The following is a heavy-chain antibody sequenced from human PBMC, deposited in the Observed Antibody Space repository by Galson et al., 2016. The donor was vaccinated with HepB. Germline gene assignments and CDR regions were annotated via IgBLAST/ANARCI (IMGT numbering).Heavy chain of an antibody. D-gene: IGHD3-22*01. CDR2: ISGGGVST. Sequence: SLRLSCAASGFTFTTYAMTWVRQAPGKGLEWVSTISGGGVSTNYADSVKGRFSISRDNSKHTLYLQMNHLRVGDTAIYYCATGAPNYYDCLGNFDCWGQGTLVTVSS. CDR3: ATGAPNYYDCLGNFDC. V-gene: IGHV3-23*01. CDR1: GFTFTTYA. J-gene: IGHJ4*02.